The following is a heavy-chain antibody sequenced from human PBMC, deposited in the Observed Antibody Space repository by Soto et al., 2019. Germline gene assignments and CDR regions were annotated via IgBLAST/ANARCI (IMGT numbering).Heavy chain of an antibody. J-gene: IGHJ4*02. CDR1: GGSISGYH. D-gene: IGHD3-22*01. CDR2: IYSSGSN. Sequence: SETLSLTCTVSGGSISGYHWSWFRQTPGKGPEWIGYIYSSGSNNYNASLKSRLTISIDTSKNQFALQLKSVTAADTAVYFCARYSSESSDYYLQDYWGPGTLVTVSS. CDR3: ARYSSESSDYYLQDY. V-gene: IGHV4-59*01.